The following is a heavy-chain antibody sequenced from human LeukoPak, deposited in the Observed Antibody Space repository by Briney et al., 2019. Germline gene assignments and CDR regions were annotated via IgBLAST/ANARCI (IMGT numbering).Heavy chain of an antibody. CDR3: ARTRYYDSSGYYFDDAFDI. D-gene: IGHD3-22*01. CDR1: GFTFSSYE. J-gene: IGHJ3*02. V-gene: IGHV3-48*03. Sequence: QSGGSLRLSCAASGFTFSSYEMNWVRQAPGKGLEWVSYINSSGSTIYYADSVKGRFTISRDNAKNSLYLQMNSLRAEDTAVYYCARTRYYDSSGYYFDDAFDIWGQGTMVTVSS. CDR2: INSSGSTI.